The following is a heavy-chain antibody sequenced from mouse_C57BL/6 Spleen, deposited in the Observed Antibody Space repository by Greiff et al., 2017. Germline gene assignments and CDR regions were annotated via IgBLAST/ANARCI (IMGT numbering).Heavy chain of an antibody. V-gene: IGHV14-2*01. CDR2: IDPEDGET. Sequence: EVMLVESGAELVKPGASVKLSCTASGFNIKDYYMHWVKQRTEQGLEWIGRIDPEDGETKYAPKFQGKATITADTSSNTAYLQLSSLTSEDTAVYYCARSIITTVVATGFDYWGQGTTLTVSS. CDR3: ARSIITTVVATGFDY. D-gene: IGHD1-1*01. CDR1: GFNIKDYY. J-gene: IGHJ2*01.